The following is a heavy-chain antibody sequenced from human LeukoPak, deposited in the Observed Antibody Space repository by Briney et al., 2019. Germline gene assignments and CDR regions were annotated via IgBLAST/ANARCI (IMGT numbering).Heavy chain of an antibody. CDR3: ARVRADGDLSYYFDY. J-gene: IGHJ4*02. CDR1: GGSISSGSYY. Sequence: SETLSLTCTVSGGSISSGSYYWSWIRQPAGKGLEWIGRIYTSGSTNYNPSLKSRVTISVDTSKNQFSLKLSSVTAADTAVYYCARVRADGDLSYYFDYWGQGTLVTVSS. CDR2: IYTSGST. D-gene: IGHD4-17*01. V-gene: IGHV4-61*02.